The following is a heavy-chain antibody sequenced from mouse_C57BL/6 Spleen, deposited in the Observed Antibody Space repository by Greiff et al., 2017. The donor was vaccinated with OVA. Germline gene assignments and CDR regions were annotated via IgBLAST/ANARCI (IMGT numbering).Heavy chain of an antibody. CDR2: IDPSDSYT. CDR1: GYTFTSYW. Sequence: VQLQQPGAELVMPGASVKLSCKASGYTFTSYWMHWVKQRPGQGLEWIGEIDPSDSYTNYNQRFKGKSTLTVDKSSSTAYMQLSSLTSEDSAVYYCARYGGAMDYWGQGTTLTVSS. J-gene: IGHJ2*01. D-gene: IGHD1-2*01. CDR3: ARYGGAMDY. V-gene: IGHV1-69*01.